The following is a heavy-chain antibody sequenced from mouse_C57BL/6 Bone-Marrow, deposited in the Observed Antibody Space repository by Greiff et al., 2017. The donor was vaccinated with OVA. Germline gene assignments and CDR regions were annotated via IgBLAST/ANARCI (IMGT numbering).Heavy chain of an antibody. Sequence: QVQLQQPGAELVMPGASVKLSCKASGYTFTSYWMHWVKQRPGQGLEWIGEIDPSDSYTNYNQKFKGKSTLTVDKSSSTAYMQLSSLTSEDSAVYYGARRTYGSSYPYWYFDVWGTGTTVTVSS. CDR1: GYTFTSYW. D-gene: IGHD1-1*01. CDR2: IDPSDSYT. CDR3: ARRTYGSSYPYWYFDV. V-gene: IGHV1-69*01. J-gene: IGHJ1*03.